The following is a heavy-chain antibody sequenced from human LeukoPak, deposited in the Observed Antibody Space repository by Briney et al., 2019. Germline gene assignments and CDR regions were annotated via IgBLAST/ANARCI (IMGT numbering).Heavy chain of an antibody. V-gene: IGHV4-34*01. CDR2: INHSGST. CDR3: ARGAWYSSSSGLRNWFDP. CDR1: GGSFSGYY. Sequence: SETLSLTCAVYGGSFSGYYWSWIRQPPGKGLEWIGEINHSGSTNYNPSLKSRVTISVDTSKNQFSLKLSSVTAADTAVYYCARGAWYSSSSGLRNWFDPWGQGTLVTVSS. J-gene: IGHJ5*02. D-gene: IGHD6-6*01.